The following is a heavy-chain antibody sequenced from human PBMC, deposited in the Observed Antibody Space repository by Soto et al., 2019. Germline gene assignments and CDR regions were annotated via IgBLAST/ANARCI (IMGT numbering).Heavy chain of an antibody. J-gene: IGHJ6*02. V-gene: IGHV1-69*01. Sequence: QVQMVQSGAEVKKPGSSVKVSCKASGGTFSSYAVSWERQAPGQRLEWMGGIIPIFGTANYAQKFQGRVTSTAAESTSTAYMKLSSLKSEDTAVYYYAGDCRYYSYHYYYYGMDVSFQGTTVTV. CDR3: AGDCRYYSYHYYYYGMDV. CDR1: GGTFSSYA. D-gene: IGHD2-21*01. CDR2: IIPIFGTA.